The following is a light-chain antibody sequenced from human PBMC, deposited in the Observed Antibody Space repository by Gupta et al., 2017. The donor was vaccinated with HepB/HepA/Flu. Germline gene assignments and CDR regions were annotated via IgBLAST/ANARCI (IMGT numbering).Light chain of an antibody. CDR2: DVS. J-gene: IGLJ3*02. CDR3: SSYTSSISWV. Sequence: QSALTQPASVSGSPGQSITISCTGTSSDVGGYNYVSCYQQHPGKAPKLMIYDVSNRPSGVSNRFSGSKSGNTASLTISGLQAEDEADYYCSSYTSSISWVFGGGTKLTVL. V-gene: IGLV2-14*01. CDR1: SSDVGGYNY.